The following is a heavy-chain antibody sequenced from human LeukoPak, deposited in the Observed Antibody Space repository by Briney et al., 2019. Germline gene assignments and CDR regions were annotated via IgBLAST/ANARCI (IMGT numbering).Heavy chain of an antibody. Sequence: GASVKVSCKASGYTFTSYGISWVRQAPGQGLEWMGWISAYNGNTNYAQKLQGRVTMTTDTSTSTPYMELRSLRSDDTAVYYCARANYDFWSGYSFDYWGQGTLVTVSS. D-gene: IGHD3-3*01. CDR3: ARANYDFWSGYSFDY. CDR2: ISAYNGNT. CDR1: GYTFTSYG. V-gene: IGHV1-18*01. J-gene: IGHJ4*02.